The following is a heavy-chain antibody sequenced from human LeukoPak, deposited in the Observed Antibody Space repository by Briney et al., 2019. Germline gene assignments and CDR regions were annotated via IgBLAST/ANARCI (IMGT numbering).Heavy chain of an antibody. D-gene: IGHD6-19*01. CDR3: AKVEPRAGWLNYYYYMDV. Sequence: AGGSLRLSCAASGFTFSSYAMSWVRQAPGKGLEWVSAISGSGGSTYYADSVKGRFTISRDNSKNTLYLQMNSLRAEDTAVYYCAKVEPRAGWLNYYYYMDVWGKGTTVTVSS. V-gene: IGHV3-23*01. CDR1: GFTFSSYA. J-gene: IGHJ6*03. CDR2: ISGSGGST.